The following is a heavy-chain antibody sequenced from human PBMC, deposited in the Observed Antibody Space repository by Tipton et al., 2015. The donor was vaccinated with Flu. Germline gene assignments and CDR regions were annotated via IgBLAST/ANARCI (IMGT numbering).Heavy chain of an antibody. J-gene: IGHJ6*02. CDR1: GYTFTGYY. CDR3: ARGGGTGQVWGDNYYGMDV. V-gene: IGHV1-2*06. D-gene: IGHD3-16*01. CDR2: IDPNSGAT. Sequence: QLVQSGAEVRKPGASVKVSCKASGYTFTGYYMHRVRQAPGQGLEWMGRIDPNSGATNNAQKFQGRVTMTRDTSISTAHMELSRLRSDDTAVYYCARGGGTGQVWGDNYYGMDVWGQGTTVTVSS.